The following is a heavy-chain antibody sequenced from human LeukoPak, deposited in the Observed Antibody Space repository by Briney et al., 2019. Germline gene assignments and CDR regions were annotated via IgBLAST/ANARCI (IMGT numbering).Heavy chain of an antibody. CDR1: GGSISSYY. Sequence: SETLSLTCTVSGGSISSYYWSWIRQPAGKGLEWIGRIYTSGSTNYNPSLKSRATMSVDTSKNQFSLKLSSVTAADTAVYYCARDGIVVVPAAMGYYHYYYMDVWGKGTTVTVSS. CDR3: ARDGIVVVPAAMGYYHYYYMDV. D-gene: IGHD2-2*01. V-gene: IGHV4-4*07. CDR2: IYTSGST. J-gene: IGHJ6*03.